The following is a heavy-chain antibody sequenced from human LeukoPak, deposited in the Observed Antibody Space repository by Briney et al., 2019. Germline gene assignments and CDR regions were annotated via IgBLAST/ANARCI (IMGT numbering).Heavy chain of an antibody. CDR1: GFTLSNYD. V-gene: IGHV3-13*01. D-gene: IGHD6-19*01. Sequence: GGSLRLSCAASGFTLSNYDMHWVRQATGKGLEWVSGISTAGETNYPGSVKGRFTISRENAKNSVYLQMNSLRAGDTAVYYCAREIAVAGTWYFDLWGRGTLVTVSS. J-gene: IGHJ2*01. CDR2: ISTAGET. CDR3: AREIAVAGTWYFDL.